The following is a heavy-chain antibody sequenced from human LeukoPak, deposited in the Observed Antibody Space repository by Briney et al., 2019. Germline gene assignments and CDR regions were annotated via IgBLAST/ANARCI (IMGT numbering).Heavy chain of an antibody. Sequence: SETLSLTCTVSGGSISSSSYYWGWIRQPPGKGLEWIGEINHSGSTNYNPSLKSRVTISVDTSKNQFSLKLSSVTAADTAVYYCARVGGYCSGGSCYQNWFDPWGQGTLVTVSS. CDR1: GGSISSSSYY. V-gene: IGHV4-39*07. D-gene: IGHD2-15*01. CDR3: ARVGGYCSGGSCYQNWFDP. CDR2: INHSGST. J-gene: IGHJ5*02.